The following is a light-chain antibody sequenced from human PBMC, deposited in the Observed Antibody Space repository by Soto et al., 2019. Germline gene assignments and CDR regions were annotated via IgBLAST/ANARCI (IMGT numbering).Light chain of an antibody. V-gene: IGKV3-20*01. CDR3: QQYGRSPDT. CDR2: GAS. J-gene: IGKJ1*01. Sequence: DIVLTQSPGTLSLSPGERATLSCRASQSVSSNYLAWYQQKPGQAPRLLIYGASSRATGIPDRFSGSGSGTDFTLSISRLEPEDFAVYYCQQYGRSPDTFGQGTKVEIK. CDR1: QSVSSNY.